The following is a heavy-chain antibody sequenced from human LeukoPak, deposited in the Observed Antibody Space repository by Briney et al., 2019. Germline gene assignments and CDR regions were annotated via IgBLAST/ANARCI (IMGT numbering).Heavy chain of an antibody. CDR2: ISGSGGST. V-gene: IGHV3-23*01. D-gene: IGHD5-18*01. CDR1: GFTFSSYS. CDR3: AKDLVSGIQLWSASDY. J-gene: IGHJ4*02. Sequence: GGSLRLSCAASGFTFSSYSMNWVRQAPGKGLEWVSAISGSGGSTYYADSVKGRFTISRDNSKNTLYLQMNSLRAEDTAVYYCAKDLVSGIQLWSASDYWGQGTLVTVSS.